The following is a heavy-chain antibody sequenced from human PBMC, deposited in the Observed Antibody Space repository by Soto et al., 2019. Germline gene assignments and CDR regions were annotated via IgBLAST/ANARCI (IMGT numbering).Heavy chain of an antibody. V-gene: IGHV3-23*01. CDR2: ISASGTQT. CDR3: AKSAGGGYFAYHYIDV. CDR1: GFTFDDYA. Sequence: EVHLLDSGGGLGQSGGSLRLSCAASGFTFDDYAMSWVRQAPGKGLEWVSVISASGTQTYYVESVKGRFTISSDNSSKTRYPQRNSPRVQDTAEYYCAKSAGGGYFAYHYIDVWGKGTTVTVSS. D-gene: IGHD3-22*01. J-gene: IGHJ6*03.